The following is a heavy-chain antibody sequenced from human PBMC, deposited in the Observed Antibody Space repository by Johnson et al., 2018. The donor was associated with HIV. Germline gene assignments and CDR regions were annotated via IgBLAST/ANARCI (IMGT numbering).Heavy chain of an antibody. J-gene: IGHJ3*02. Sequence: QVQLVESGGGVVQPGRSLRLSCAASGFTFSSYGMHWVRQAPGKGLEWVAFIRYGGSNKYYADSVKGRFTISRDNSKNTLYLQMNSLRAEDTAVYYCARDDIRDGKSFDIWGQGTMVTVSS. CDR3: ARDDIRDGKSFDI. V-gene: IGHV3-33*08. CDR1: GFTFSSYG. CDR2: IRYGGSNK.